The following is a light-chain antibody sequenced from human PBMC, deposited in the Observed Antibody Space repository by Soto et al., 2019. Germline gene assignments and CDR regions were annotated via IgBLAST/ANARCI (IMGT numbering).Light chain of an antibody. CDR2: EVS. CDR3: SAYTRRWTQL. Sequence: QSVLTQPASVSASPGQSITISCTGTSSDVGDYNYVSWYQQHPGKAPELMIYEVSNRPSGVSNRFSGSKSGNTASLTISGLQAEDAADYYCSAYTRRWTQLFGTGTKVTVL. J-gene: IGLJ1*01. V-gene: IGLV2-14*01. CDR1: SSDVGDYNY.